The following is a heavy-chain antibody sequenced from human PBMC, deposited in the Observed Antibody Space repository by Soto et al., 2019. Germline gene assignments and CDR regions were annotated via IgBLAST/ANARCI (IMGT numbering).Heavy chain of an antibody. Sequence: EVQLLESGGGLVQPGGSLRLSCAASGFTFSSYAMNWVRQAPGKGLEWVSVISGRGDGTYYADSVKGRLTISRENSKNTLYRHMTGLRAEDTAVYYCASRSSGWYFAYWGQGTLVTVSS. CDR1: GFTFSSYA. J-gene: IGHJ4*02. CDR3: ASRSSGWYFAY. D-gene: IGHD6-19*01. CDR2: ISGRGDGT. V-gene: IGHV3-23*01.